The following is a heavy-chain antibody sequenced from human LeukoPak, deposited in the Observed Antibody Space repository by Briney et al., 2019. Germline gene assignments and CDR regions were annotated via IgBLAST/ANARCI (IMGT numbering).Heavy chain of an antibody. J-gene: IGHJ4*02. V-gene: IGHV1-2*02. CDR3: ARGLGGLLWFGEPAYYFDY. D-gene: IGHD3-10*01. CDR1: GYTFTGYY. Sequence: ASVKVSCKASGYTFTGYYMHWVRQAPGQGLEWMGWINPNSGGTNYAQKFQGRVTMTRDTPISTAYMELSRLRSDDTAVYYCARGLGGLLWFGEPAYYFDYWGQGTLVTVSS. CDR2: INPNSGGT.